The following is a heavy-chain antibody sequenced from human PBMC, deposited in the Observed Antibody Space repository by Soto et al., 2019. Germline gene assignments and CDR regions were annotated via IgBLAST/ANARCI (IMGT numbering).Heavy chain of an antibody. J-gene: IGHJ4*02. V-gene: IGHV3-23*01. CDR3: AKQAGSVSPRWYFDY. CDR2: ITGSGGKT. Sequence: GGSLRLSCAASGFTFSTYAMSWVRQAPGKGLEWVSAITGSGGKTYYADSVKGRFTISRDNSKNTLYLQMNSLRAEDTAVYYCAKQAGSVSPRWYFDYWGLGTLVTVSS. D-gene: IGHD4-17*01. CDR1: GFTFSTYA.